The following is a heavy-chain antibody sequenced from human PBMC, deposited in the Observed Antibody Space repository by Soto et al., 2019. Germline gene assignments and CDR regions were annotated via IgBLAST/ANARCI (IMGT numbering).Heavy chain of an antibody. CDR3: ARHPLSELLDYFDF. D-gene: IGHD3-10*01. V-gene: IGHV3-23*01. CDR2: SSGSGGHT. CDR1: GFTFSSYA. Sequence: GGSLRLSCAASGFTFSSYAMSWVRRAPGKGLEWVSASSGSGGHTYYADSVKGRFTISRDNSKNTLYLQMNRLRAEDTAIYYCARHPLSELLDYFDFWGQGALVTVSS. J-gene: IGHJ4*02.